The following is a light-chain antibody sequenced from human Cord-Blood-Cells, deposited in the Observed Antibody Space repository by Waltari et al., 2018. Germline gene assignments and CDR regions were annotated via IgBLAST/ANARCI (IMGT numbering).Light chain of an antibody. CDR1: QDTSSY. CDR3: QQYDKLPFT. CDR2: DAS. J-gene: IGKJ3*01. V-gene: IGKV1-33*01. Sequence: DIQMTQPPSSPPASVVGSVTITCQARQDTSSYLKWYHQKPGRAPKLLIYDASNLETGVPSRFSGSVSGTDFTFTISSLQPEDIATYYCQQYDKLPFTFGPGTKVDIK.